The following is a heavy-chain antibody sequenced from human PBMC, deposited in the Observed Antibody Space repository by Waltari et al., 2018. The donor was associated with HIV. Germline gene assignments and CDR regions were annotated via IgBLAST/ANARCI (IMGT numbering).Heavy chain of an antibody. Sequence: EVQLVESGGGLVQPGGSLRLSCAASGFTLSSFWMSWVRQAPGKGLEGVANIKQDGSEKYYVDSVKGRFTISRDNAKNSLYLQMNSLRAEDTAVYYCARVDGYLDYWGQGTLVTVSS. D-gene: IGHD2-8*01. CDR2: IKQDGSEK. CDR3: ARVDGYLDY. J-gene: IGHJ4*02. CDR1: GFTLSSFW. V-gene: IGHV3-7*01.